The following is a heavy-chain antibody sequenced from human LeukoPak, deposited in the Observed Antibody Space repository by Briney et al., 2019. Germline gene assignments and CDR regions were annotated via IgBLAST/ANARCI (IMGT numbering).Heavy chain of an antibody. J-gene: IGHJ4*02. CDR2: IYPGDSDT. D-gene: IGHD6-19*01. V-gene: IGHV5-51*01. CDR1: GYSFTSYW. Sequence: GASLKISCKGSGYSFTSYWIGWVCQMPGKGLEWMGIIYPGDSDTRYSPSFQGQVTISADKSISTAYLQWSSLKASDTAMYYCARHIAVAGTNYFDYWGQGTLVTVSS. CDR3: ARHIAVAGTNYFDY.